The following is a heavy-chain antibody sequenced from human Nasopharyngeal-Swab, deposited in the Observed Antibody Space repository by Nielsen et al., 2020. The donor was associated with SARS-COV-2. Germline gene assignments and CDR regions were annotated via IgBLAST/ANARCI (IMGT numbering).Heavy chain of an antibody. CDR2: ISSSDSIR. V-gene: IGHV3-11*01. CDR3: ARAGAVAGTSRSRYYYGMDV. D-gene: IGHD6-19*01. Sequence: RQAPGKGLEWASDISSSDSIRYYADSVKGRFTISRDNAKNSLYLQMNSLRAEDTAVYYCARAGAVAGTSRSRYYYGMDVWGQGTTVTVSS. J-gene: IGHJ6*02.